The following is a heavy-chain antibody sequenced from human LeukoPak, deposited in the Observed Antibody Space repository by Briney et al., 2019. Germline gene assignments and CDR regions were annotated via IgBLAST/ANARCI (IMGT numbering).Heavy chain of an antibody. J-gene: IGHJ4*02. CDR2: ISAYNGNT. CDR1: GYTFTSYG. V-gene: IGHV1-18*01. D-gene: IGHD6-6*01. Sequence: ASVKVSCKASGYTFTSYGISWVRQAPGQGLEWMGWISAYNGNTNYAQKHQGRVTMTTDTSTSTAYMELRSLRSDDTAVYYCARGKTNIAARPDAYFDYWGQGTLVTVSS. CDR3: ARGKTNIAARPDAYFDY.